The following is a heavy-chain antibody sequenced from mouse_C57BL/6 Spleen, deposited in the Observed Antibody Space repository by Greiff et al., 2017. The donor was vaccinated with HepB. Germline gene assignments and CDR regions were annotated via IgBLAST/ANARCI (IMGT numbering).Heavy chain of an antibody. CDR1: GFTFSSYA. CDR2: ISDGGSYT. D-gene: IGHD2-3*01. CDR3: ARDGDDGYYSY. J-gene: IGHJ2*01. Sequence: EVKVVESGGGLVKPGGSLKLSCAASGFTFSSYAMSWVRQTPEKRLEWVATISDGGSYTYYPDNVKGRFTISRDNAKNNLYLQMSHLKSEDTAMYYCARDGDDGYYSYWGQGTTLTVSS. V-gene: IGHV5-4*01.